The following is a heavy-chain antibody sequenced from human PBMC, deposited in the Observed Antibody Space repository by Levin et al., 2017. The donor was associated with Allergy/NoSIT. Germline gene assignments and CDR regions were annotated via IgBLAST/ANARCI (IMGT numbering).Heavy chain of an antibody. CDR1: GGSISSYY. CDR3: ARVNAGYSSGWYAFDI. CDR2: IYYSGST. V-gene: IGHV4-59*01. Sequence: PSETLSLTCTVSGGSISSYYWSWIRQPPGKGLEWIGYIYYSGSTNYNPSLKSRVTISVDTSKNQFSLKLSSVTAADTAVYYCARVNAGYSSGWYAFDIWGQGTMVTVSS. J-gene: IGHJ3*02. D-gene: IGHD6-19*01.